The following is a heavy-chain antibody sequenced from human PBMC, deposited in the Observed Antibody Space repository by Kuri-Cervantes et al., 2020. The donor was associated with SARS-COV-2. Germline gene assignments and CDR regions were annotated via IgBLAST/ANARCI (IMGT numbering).Heavy chain of an antibody. V-gene: IGHV3-48*04. CDR2: ISSSSSTI. CDR3: ARDQCSSTSCYGTYYYYYYGMDV. Sequence: GESLKISCAASGFTFSSYSMNWVRQAPGKGLEWVSYISSSSSTIYYADSVKGRFTISRDNAKNSLYLQMNSLRAEDTAVYYCARDQCSSTSCYGTYYYYYYGMDVWGQGTTVTVSS. CDR1: GFTFSSYS. J-gene: IGHJ6*02. D-gene: IGHD2-2*01.